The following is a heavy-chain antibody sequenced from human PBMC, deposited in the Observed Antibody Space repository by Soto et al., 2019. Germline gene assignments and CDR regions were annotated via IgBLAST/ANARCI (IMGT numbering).Heavy chain of an antibody. Sequence: QVQLVQSGAEVKKPGASVKVSCKASGYTFTSYGISWVRQAPGQGLEWMGWISAYNGNTNYAQKLQVRVTMTTDTSTSTAYMELRSMRSDDTAVYYCARVQLVQNYYYYGMDVWGQGTTVPVSS. CDR1: GYTFTSYG. D-gene: IGHD6-6*01. CDR3: ARVQLVQNYYYYGMDV. V-gene: IGHV1-18*04. CDR2: ISAYNGNT. J-gene: IGHJ6*02.